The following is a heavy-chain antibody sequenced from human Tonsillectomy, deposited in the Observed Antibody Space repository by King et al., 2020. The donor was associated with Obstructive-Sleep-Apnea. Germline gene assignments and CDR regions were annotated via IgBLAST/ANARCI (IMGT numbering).Heavy chain of an antibody. Sequence: QLVQSGGGVVQPGRSLRLSCAASGFTFSSYAMHWVRQAPGKGLEWVAVISYDGSNKYYADSVKGRFTISRDNSKNTLYLKMNSLRAEDTVVYYCARDSIYDSSGYYWGWGFDYWGQGTQVTVSS. CDR3: ARDSIYDSSGYYWGWGFDY. J-gene: IGHJ4*02. CDR2: ISYDGSNK. V-gene: IGHV3-30*04. CDR1: GFTFSSYA. D-gene: IGHD3-22*01.